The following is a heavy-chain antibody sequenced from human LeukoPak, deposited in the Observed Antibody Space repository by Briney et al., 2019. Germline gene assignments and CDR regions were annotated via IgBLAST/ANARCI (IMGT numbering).Heavy chain of an antibody. J-gene: IGHJ4*02. CDR3: ARDIGGSYPAADY. D-gene: IGHD1-26*01. CDR1: GGTFSSYT. Sequence: SVKVSCKASGGTFSSYTISWVRQAPGQGLEWMGRIIPILGIANYAQKFQGRVTITADKSTSTAYMELSSLRSEDTAVYYCARDIGGSYPAADYWGQRTLVTVSS. CDR2: IIPILGIA. V-gene: IGHV1-69*04.